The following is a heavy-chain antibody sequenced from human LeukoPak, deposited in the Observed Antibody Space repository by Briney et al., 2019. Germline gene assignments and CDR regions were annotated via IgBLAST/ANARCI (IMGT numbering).Heavy chain of an antibody. D-gene: IGHD4-11*01. CDR3: ARARLTTYDAFDI. J-gene: IGHJ3*02. CDR1: GGSISTYY. Sequence: SEPLSLTCTVSGGSISTYYWSWIRQPPGKGLEWIGYIYSSGSTNYNPSLKSRVTISIDTSKNQFSLKLSSVTAADTAVYYCARARLTTYDAFDIWGQGTRVTVSS. CDR2: IYSSGST. V-gene: IGHV4-59*01.